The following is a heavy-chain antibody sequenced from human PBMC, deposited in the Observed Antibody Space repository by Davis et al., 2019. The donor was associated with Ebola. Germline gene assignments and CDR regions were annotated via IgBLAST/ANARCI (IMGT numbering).Heavy chain of an antibody. CDR3: ARDPAALRFYYFDY. D-gene: IGHD6-13*01. CDR2: ISYDGSNK. J-gene: IGHJ4*02. CDR1: GFTFSSYG. Sequence: GGSLRLSCAASGFTFSSYGMHWVRQAPGKGLEWVAVISYDGSNKYYADSVKGRFTISRDNSKNTLYLQMNSLRAEDTAVYYCARDPAALRFYYFDYWGQGTLVTVSS. V-gene: IGHV3-30*03.